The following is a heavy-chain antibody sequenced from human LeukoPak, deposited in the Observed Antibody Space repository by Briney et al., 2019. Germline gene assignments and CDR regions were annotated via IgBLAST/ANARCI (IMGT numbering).Heavy chain of an antibody. D-gene: IGHD3-22*01. CDR3: ARDSYDSSGYYSFRWLDP. V-gene: IGHV1-69*05. Sequence: GASVKVSCKASGGTFSSYAISWVRQAPGQGLEWMGGIIPIFGTANYAQKFQGRVTITTDESTSTAYMELSSLRSEDTAVYYCARDSYDSSGYYSFRWLDPWGQGTLVTVSS. CDR1: GGTFSSYA. J-gene: IGHJ5*02. CDR2: IIPIFGTA.